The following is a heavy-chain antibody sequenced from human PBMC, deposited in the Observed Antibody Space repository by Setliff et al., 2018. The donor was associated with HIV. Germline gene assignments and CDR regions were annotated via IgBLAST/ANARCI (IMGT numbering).Heavy chain of an antibody. Sequence: ASVKVSCKASGYTFTGWYMHWVRQAPGQGLEWMGWINPNSGATNYAQKFQGRVTMTRDTSISTAYMELSRLRSDDTAVYYCARTLPQYTNLFDYWGQGTPVTVSS. CDR3: ARTLPQYTNLFDY. D-gene: IGHD5-18*01. CDR1: GYTFTGWY. V-gene: IGHV1-2*02. J-gene: IGHJ4*02. CDR2: INPNSGAT.